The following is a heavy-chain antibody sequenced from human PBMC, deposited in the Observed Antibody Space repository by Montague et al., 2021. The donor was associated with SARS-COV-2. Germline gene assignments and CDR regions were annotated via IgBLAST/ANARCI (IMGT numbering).Heavy chain of an antibody. CDR2: IKQDGSEK. J-gene: IGHJ4*02. CDR1: GFTFTSYW. V-gene: IGHV3-7*01. CDR3: ARVPGSSWYFDS. Sequence: SLRLSCAASGFTFTSYWMSWVRQAPGRGLEWVANIKQDGSEKYYVDSVKGRFTIARDNAKNSLYLQMNSLRAEDTAVYYCARVPGSSWYFDSWGQGTLVTVSS. D-gene: IGHD6-13*01.